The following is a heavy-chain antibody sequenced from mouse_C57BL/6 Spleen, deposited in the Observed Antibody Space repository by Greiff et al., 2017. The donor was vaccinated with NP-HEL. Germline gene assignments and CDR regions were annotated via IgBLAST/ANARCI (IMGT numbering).Heavy chain of an antibody. CDR1: GYTFTDYN. J-gene: IGHJ2*01. CDR3: ARIGGWSNFDY. CDR2: INPNNGGT. Sequence: EVQLQQSGPELVKPGASVKMSCKASGYTFTDYNMHWVKQSHGKSLEWIGDINPNNGGTSYNQKFKGKATLTVNKSSSTAYMELRSLTSEDSAVYYCARIGGWSNFDYWGQGTTLTVSS. V-gene: IGHV1-22*01. D-gene: IGHD2-3*01.